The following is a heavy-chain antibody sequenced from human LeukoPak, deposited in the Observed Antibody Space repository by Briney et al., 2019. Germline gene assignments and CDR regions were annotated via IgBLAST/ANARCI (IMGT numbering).Heavy chain of an antibody. J-gene: IGHJ6*03. V-gene: IGHV1-46*01. CDR3: ARDLPHAAYDFWSGYYLYYYMDV. CDR2: INPSGGST. Sequence: ASVKVSCKASGYTFTSYYMHWVRQAPGQGLECMGIINPSGGSTSYAQKLQGRVTMTTDTSTSTAYMELRSLRSDDTAVYYCARDLPHAAYDFWSGYYLYYYMDVWGKGTTVTVSS. D-gene: IGHD3-3*01. CDR1: GYTFTSYY.